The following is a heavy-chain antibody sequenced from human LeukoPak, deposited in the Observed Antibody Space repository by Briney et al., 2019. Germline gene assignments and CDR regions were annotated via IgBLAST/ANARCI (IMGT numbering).Heavy chain of an antibody. J-gene: IGHJ6*02. CDR3: ARNSLVVVPAVKVYYYYGMDV. CDR2: IYYSGST. D-gene: IGHD2-2*01. CDR1: GGSISSGDYY. Sequence: PSETLSLTCTFSGGSISSGDYYWSWVRQPPGKGLEWIGYIYYSGSTYYNPSLKSRVTISVDTSKNQFSLKLSSVTAADTAVYYCARNSLVVVPAVKVYYYYGMDVWGQGTTVTVSS. V-gene: IGHV4-30-4*01.